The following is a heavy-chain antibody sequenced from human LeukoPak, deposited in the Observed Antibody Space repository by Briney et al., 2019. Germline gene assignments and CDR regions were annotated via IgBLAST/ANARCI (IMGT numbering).Heavy chain of an antibody. CDR2: INPNSAGT. D-gene: IGHD1-26*01. CDR1: GYTFTGYY. CDR3: ARDRIWGSYSDAFDI. J-gene: IGHJ3*02. V-gene: IGHV1-2*02. Sequence: ASEKVSCKASGYTFTGYYMHWVRQAPGQGPEWMGWINPNSAGTNYAQKFQGRVTMTRDTSISTAYMELSSLRSDDTAVYYCARDRIWGSYSDAFDIWGQGTMVTVSS.